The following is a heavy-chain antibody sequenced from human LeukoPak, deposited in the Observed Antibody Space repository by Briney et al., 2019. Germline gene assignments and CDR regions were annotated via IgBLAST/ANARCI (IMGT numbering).Heavy chain of an antibody. Sequence: SETLSLTCAVYGGSFSGYYWSWIRQPPGKGLEWIGEINHSGSTNYNPSLKSRVTISVDTSKNQFSLKLSSVTAADTAVYYCTKHSDFTSIFIVRFDYWGQGALVTVSS. D-gene: IGHD3-3*01. J-gene: IGHJ4*02. CDR3: TKHSDFTSIFIVRFDY. V-gene: IGHV4-34*01. CDR2: INHSGST. CDR1: GGSFSGYY.